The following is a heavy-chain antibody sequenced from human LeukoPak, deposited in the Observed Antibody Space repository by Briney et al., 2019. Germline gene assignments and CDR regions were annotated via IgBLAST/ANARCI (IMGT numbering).Heavy chain of an antibody. V-gene: IGHV5-51*01. CDR2: IYPGDSDT. J-gene: IGHJ4*02. CDR1: GYSLTSYC. D-gene: IGHD3-22*01. Sequence: GESLNISCKGSGYSLTSYCIGWVRQMPAKGLEWMGIIYPGDSDTRYSPPFQGQVNISADKSISTVYLQWSSLKASDAAMYYCARFPRDSDLGMQFDYWGQGTLVTVSS. CDR3: ARFPRDSDLGMQFDY.